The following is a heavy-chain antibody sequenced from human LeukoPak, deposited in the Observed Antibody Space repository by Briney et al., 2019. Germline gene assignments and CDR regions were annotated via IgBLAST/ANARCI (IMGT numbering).Heavy chain of an antibody. V-gene: IGHV3-7*01. CDR2: TNQDGSEK. D-gene: IGHD2-21*01. CDR1: GFTFRNYW. CDR3: ERELEVGEADYVHD. Sequence: GGSLRLSYLASGFTFRNYWMSCVRQAPGKGLEWVANTNQDGSEKYYVDSVKGRFTISRDNAKNSLYLQMNSLRAEDTAVYYCERELEVGEADYVHDGSEGTLVTVSS. J-gene: IGHJ1*01.